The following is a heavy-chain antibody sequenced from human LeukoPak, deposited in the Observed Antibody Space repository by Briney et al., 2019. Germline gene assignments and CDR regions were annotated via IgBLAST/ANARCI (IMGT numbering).Heavy chain of an antibody. Sequence: SETLSLTCAVSGGSISSGGYSWSWIRQPPGKGLEWIGYIYHSGSTYYNPSLKSRVTISVDRSKNQPSLKLSSVTAADTAVYYCATTDLGYCSSTSCLDAFDIWGQGTMVTVSS. J-gene: IGHJ3*02. CDR3: ATTDLGYCSSTSCLDAFDI. CDR1: GGSISSGGYS. V-gene: IGHV4-30-2*01. D-gene: IGHD2-2*01. CDR2: IYHSGST.